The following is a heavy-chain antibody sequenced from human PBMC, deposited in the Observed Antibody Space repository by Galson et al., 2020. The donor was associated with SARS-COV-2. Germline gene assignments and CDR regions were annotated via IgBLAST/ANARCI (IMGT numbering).Heavy chain of an antibody. CDR2: IYSGSTT. Sequence: GGSLRLSCTASGFTVSSNYMTWVRPAPGKGLECVSVIYSGSTTYSADSAKGRFTISSDNSQNTLYLQMNSLRAEDTAVYYCARAPPPNYYYGLDVWGQGTTVTVSS. V-gene: IGHV3-66*01. CDR3: ARAPPPNYYYGLDV. CDR1: GFTVSSNY. J-gene: IGHJ6*02.